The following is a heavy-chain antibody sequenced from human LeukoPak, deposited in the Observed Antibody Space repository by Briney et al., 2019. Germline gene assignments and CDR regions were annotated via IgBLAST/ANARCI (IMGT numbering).Heavy chain of an antibody. Sequence: SGPTLVRPTQTLTLTCTFSGFSLSTSGVGVGWIRQPPGKALEWLAVTYWDDDERYSPSLKSRLTITKDTSKNQVVLTMTKMDPVDTATYYCAHSCGGGNSAYFDYWGQGTLVTVSS. CDR2: TYWDDDE. CDR3: AHSCGGGNSAYFDY. CDR1: GFSLSTSGVG. J-gene: IGHJ4*02. D-gene: IGHD4-23*01. V-gene: IGHV2-5*02.